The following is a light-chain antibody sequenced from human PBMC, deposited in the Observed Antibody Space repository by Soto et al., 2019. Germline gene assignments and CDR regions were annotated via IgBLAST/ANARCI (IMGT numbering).Light chain of an antibody. CDR2: DDS. CDR3: QVWDSSGDHVV. Sequence: SYELTQPPSVSVAPGQTARITCGGNNIGSRNVHWYQQKPGQAPVLGVYDDSDRPSGIPERFSGSNTGNTATLTISRVEAGDEADYYCQVWDSSGDHVVFGGGTKLTVL. J-gene: IGLJ3*02. CDR1: NIGSRN. V-gene: IGLV3-21*02.